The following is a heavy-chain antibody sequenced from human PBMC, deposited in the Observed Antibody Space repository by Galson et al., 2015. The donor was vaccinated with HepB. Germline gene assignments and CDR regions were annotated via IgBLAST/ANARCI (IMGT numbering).Heavy chain of an antibody. J-gene: IGHJ3*02. D-gene: IGHD6-19*01. Sequence: SLRLSCAASGFTFSSYAMHWVRQAPGKGLEWVAVISYDGSNKYYADSVKGRFTISRDNSKNTLYLQMNSLRAEDTAVYYCARGEWLALDDAFDIWGQGTMVTVSS. CDR2: ISYDGSNK. CDR1: GFTFSSYA. CDR3: ARGEWLALDDAFDI. V-gene: IGHV3-30-3*01.